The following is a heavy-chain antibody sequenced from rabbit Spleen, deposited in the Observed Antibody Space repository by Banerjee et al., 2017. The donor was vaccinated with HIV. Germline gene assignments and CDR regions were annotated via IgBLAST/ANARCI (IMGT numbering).Heavy chain of an antibody. J-gene: IGHJ4*01. V-gene: IGHV1S7*01. D-gene: IGHD8-1*01. CDR1: GFDFSSYY. CDR3: ARILVFSGSSYPYNL. CDR2: IDPVVGST. Sequence: QLKETGGGLVQPGGSPTLSCKASGFDFSSYYITWVRQAPGKGLEWIGYIDPVVGSTSTGGGVKARSPSPRHNAQNTLYLQLYSLTAADTATYFCARILVFSGSSYPYNLWGPGTLVTVS.